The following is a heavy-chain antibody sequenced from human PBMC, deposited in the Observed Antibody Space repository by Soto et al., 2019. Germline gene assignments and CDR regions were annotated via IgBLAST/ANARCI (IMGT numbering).Heavy chain of an antibody. CDR1: GFTFSSYS. V-gene: IGHV3-30-3*01. J-gene: IGHJ4*02. CDR3: ARVLDDSSGFSDY. D-gene: IGHD3-22*01. Sequence: QVQLVESGGGVVQPGRSLRLSCEASGFTFSSYSMHWVRQAPGKGMEWVAVISYDGSNKYYADSVKGRFTISRDNSKNTLYLQMDSLRAEDTAVYYCARVLDDSSGFSDYWGQGTLVTLS. CDR2: ISYDGSNK.